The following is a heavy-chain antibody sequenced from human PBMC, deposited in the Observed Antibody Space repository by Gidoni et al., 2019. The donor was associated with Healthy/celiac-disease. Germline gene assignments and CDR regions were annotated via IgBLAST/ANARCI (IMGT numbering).Heavy chain of an antibody. CDR3: ARDGVLLWFGELHY. CDR2: IKQDGSEK. D-gene: IGHD3-10*01. Sequence: GLVQPGGSLRLSCAASGFTFSSYWMSWVRQAPGKGLEWVANIKQDGSEKYYVDSVKGRFTISRDKAKNYLYLQMNSLRAEDTAVYYCARDGVLLWFGELHYWGQGTLVTVSS. J-gene: IGHJ4*02. V-gene: IGHV3-7*01. CDR1: GFTFSSYW.